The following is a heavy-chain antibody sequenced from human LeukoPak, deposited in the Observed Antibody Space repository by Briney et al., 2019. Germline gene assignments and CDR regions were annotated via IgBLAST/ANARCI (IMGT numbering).Heavy chain of an antibody. D-gene: IGHD3-22*01. CDR2: ISGSGGST. CDR3: VRDWGYDSSGYWQKYFDT. CDR1: GFTFSSYG. Sequence: PGGSLRLSCAASGFTFSSYGMSWVRQAPGKGLEWVSAISGSGGSTYYTDSVKGRFTISGDNSKNTVYLQMNSLRAEDTAVYYCVRDWGYDSSGYWQKYFDTWGQGTLVTVSS. V-gene: IGHV3-23*01. J-gene: IGHJ4*02.